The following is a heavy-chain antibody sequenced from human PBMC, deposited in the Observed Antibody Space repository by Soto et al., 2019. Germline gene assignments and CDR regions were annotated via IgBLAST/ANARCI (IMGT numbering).Heavy chain of an antibody. CDR3: ARGDIVAIFGMDV. CDR1: GYTFTSYY. J-gene: IGHJ6*02. CDR2: INPSGGST. V-gene: IGHV1-46*01. Sequence: ASVKVSCKASGYTFTSYYMHWVRQAPGQGLEWMGIINPSGGSTTYAQKFQGRVTMTRDTSMSTVYMELSSLRSEDTAVYYCARGDIVAIFGMDVWGQGTTVTVSS. D-gene: IGHD5-12*01.